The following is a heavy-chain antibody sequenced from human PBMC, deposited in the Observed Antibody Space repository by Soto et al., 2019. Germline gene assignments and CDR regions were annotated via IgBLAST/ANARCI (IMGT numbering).Heavy chain of an antibody. CDR3: ARGPKYYDILTGYYPYYFDY. V-gene: IGHV1-8*01. CDR2: MNPNSCNT. CDR1: GYTFTSYD. Sequence: SVKVSFKSSGYTFTSYDINWVLHGTGQGLEWMGWMNPNSCNTGYAQKFQGRVTMTRNTSISTAYIELSSLRSEDTAVYYCARGPKYYDILTGYYPYYFDYWGQGTLVTVSS. D-gene: IGHD3-9*01. J-gene: IGHJ4*02.